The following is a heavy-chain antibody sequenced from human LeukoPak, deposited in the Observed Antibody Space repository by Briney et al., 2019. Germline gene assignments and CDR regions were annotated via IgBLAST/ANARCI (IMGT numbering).Heavy chain of an antibody. CDR1: GGSFFGYH. CDR3: ARDPTTVVNPPYYFDD. J-gene: IGHJ4*02. CDR2: INHSGTT. V-gene: IGHV4-34*01. Sequence: SETLSLTCAVTGGSFFGYHWNWIRQPPGKGLEWIGEINHSGTTNYNPSLESRVTISVDPSKNQFSLKLRSVTAADTAVYFCARDPTTVVNPPYYFDDWGQGTLVTVSS. D-gene: IGHD4-23*01.